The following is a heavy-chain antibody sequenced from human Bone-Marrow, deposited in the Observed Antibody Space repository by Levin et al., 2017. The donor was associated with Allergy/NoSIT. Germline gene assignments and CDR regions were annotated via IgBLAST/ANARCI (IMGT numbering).Heavy chain of an antibody. J-gene: IGHJ6*02. CDR3: ARSGRGYFYGLDV. V-gene: IGHV1-8*01. CDR1: GYTFTSYD. CDR2: MNPNSGNS. Sequence: RASVKVSCKASGYTFTSYDIHWVRQATGQGLEWMGWMNPNSGNSDYAQKFQGRVTMTRNTSISTAYMEVGSLRSEDTAVYYCARSGRGYFYGLDVWGRGTTVTVSS. D-gene: IGHD1-26*01.